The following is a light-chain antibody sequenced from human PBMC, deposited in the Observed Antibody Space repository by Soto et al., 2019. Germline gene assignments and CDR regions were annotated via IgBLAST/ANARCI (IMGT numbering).Light chain of an antibody. CDR1: QSLSGY. Sequence: EIVLTQSPATLSLSPGERATLSCWACQSLSGYLAWYQQKPGQAPRLLIYDASNRATGIPARFSGGGSGTDFTLTLSSLEPEDFAVYYCQQRSNWPLTFGGGTKVEIK. CDR3: QQRSNWPLT. CDR2: DAS. J-gene: IGKJ4*01. V-gene: IGKV3-11*01.